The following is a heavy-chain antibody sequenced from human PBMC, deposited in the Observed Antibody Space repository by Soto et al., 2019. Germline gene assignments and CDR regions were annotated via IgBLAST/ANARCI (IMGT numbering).Heavy chain of an antibody. CDR2: IIPILGIA. J-gene: IGHJ3*02. D-gene: IGHD2-15*01. CDR3: ARWDRYCSGGSCHSHAFDI. CDR1: GGTFSSYT. V-gene: IGHV1-69*02. Sequence: QVQLVQSGAEVKKPGSSVKVSCKASGGTFSSYTISWVRQAPGQGLEWMGRIIPILGIANYAQKFQGRVTITADKSTSTAYMQLSSLRSEDTAVYYCARWDRYCSGGSCHSHAFDIWGQGTMVTVSS.